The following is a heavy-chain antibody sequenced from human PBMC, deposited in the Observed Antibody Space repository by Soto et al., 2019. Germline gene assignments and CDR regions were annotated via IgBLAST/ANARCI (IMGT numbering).Heavy chain of an antibody. CDR1: GVPFSSYT. CDR3: VRDHLWAFDY. V-gene: IGHV3-48*01. Sequence: GGSLGLSCVASGVPFSSYTMNWVRQAPGKGLEWLSFVGIGTTTVDYADSVKGRFTISRDTARDSLSLQMNSLRVEDTAVYFCVRDHLWAFDYWGQGIMVTVSS. D-gene: IGHD1-26*01. CDR2: VGIGTTTV. J-gene: IGHJ4*02.